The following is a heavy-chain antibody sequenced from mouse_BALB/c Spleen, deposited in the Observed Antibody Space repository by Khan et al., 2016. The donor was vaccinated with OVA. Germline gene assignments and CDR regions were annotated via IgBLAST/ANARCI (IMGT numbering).Heavy chain of an antibody. V-gene: IGHV3-2*02. J-gene: IGHJ3*01. CDR2: ITYSGRT. Sequence: EVQLQESGPGLVKPSQSLSLTCTVTGYSITSDYAWNWIRQFPGNKLEWMGYITYSGRTSYIPSLKGRISITRDTSKNQFFLQLNSVTTEDTATYYCASWFAYWGQGTLVTVSA. CDR1: GYSITSDYA. CDR3: ASWFAY.